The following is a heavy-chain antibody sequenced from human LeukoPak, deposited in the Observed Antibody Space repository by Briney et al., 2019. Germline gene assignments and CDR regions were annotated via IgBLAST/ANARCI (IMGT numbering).Heavy chain of an antibody. Sequence: GRSLRLSCAASGFTFSSYGMHWVRQAPGKGLEWVAVISYDGSNKYYADSVKGRFTISRDNSKNTLYLQMNSLRAEDTAVYYCAKDLGWFGELLDHDYYGMDVWGQGTTVTVSS. D-gene: IGHD3-10*01. CDR2: ISYDGSNK. J-gene: IGHJ6*02. CDR1: GFTFSSYG. V-gene: IGHV3-30*18. CDR3: AKDLGWFGELLDHDYYGMDV.